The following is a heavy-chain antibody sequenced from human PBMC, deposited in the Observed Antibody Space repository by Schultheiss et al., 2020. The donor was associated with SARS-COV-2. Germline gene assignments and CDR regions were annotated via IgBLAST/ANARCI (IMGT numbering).Heavy chain of an antibody. Sequence: GGSLRLSCAASGFTFDDYAMHWVRQAPGKGLEWVSGISWNSGSIGYADSVKGRFTISRDNAKNSLYLQMNSLRAEDTAVYYCARWLTAAGTGWFDPWGQGGLVTVAS. CDR2: ISWNSGSI. D-gene: IGHD6-13*01. J-gene: IGHJ5*02. CDR3: ARWLTAAGTGWFDP. CDR1: GFTFDDYA. V-gene: IGHV3-9*01.